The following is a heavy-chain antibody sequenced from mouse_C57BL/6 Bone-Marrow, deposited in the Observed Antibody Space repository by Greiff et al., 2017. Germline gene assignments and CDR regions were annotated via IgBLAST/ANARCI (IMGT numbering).Heavy chain of an antibody. Sequence: QVQLQQSGAELARPGASVKLSCKASGYTFTSYGISWVKQRPGQGLEWIGEIYPRSGNTYYTEKFTGKATLTADKSSSTAYMQRRSLTSEDSAVYCCTIYYEYDVDYWGQGTTLTVSS. D-gene: IGHD2-4*01. J-gene: IGHJ2*01. V-gene: IGHV1-81*01. CDR2: IYPRSGNT. CDR3: TIYYEYDVDY. CDR1: GYTFTSYG.